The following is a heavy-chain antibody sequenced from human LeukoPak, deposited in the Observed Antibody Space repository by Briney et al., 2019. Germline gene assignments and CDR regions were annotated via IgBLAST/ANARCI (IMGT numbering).Heavy chain of an antibody. V-gene: IGHV1-2*02. D-gene: IGHD6-19*01. J-gene: IGHJ3*02. CDR3: ARDREAGDAFDI. CDR1: GYTFTGYY. Sequence: ASVKVSCKASGYTFTGYYMHWARQAPGQGLEWMGWINPNSGGTNYAQKFQGRVTMTRDTSISTAYMELSRLRSDDTAVYYCARDREAGDAFDIWGQGTMVTVSS. CDR2: INPNSGGT.